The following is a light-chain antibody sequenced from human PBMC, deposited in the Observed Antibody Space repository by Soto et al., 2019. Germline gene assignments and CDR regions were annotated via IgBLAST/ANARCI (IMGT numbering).Light chain of an antibody. CDR1: QIIGDY. CDR2: RAY. CDR3: QQYGVYYPRT. Sequence: DIQMTQSPSTLSASVGDKVIITCRASQIIGDYLAWYQKKPGKAPVLLIYRAYTLESGDPSRFSGSGSGTEFTLTISSLQPDDFATYYCQQYGVYYPRTFGGGTKVEI. V-gene: IGKV1-5*03. J-gene: IGKJ4*01.